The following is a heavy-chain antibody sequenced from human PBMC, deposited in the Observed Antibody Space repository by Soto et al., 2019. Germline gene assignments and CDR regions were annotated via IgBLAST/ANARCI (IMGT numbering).Heavy chain of an antibody. D-gene: IGHD6-19*01. CDR1: GFTFSSYA. J-gene: IGHJ5*02. V-gene: IGHV3-23*01. Sequence: EVQLLESGGGLVQPGGSLRLSCAASGFTFSSYAMSWVRQAPGKGLEWVSAISGSGGSTYYADSVKGRFTISRDNSKNTRYLEMNSLRAEDTAVYDCAKAQWLVRNNWFDRWGQGALVSV. CDR3: AKAQWLVRNNWFDR. CDR2: ISGSGGST.